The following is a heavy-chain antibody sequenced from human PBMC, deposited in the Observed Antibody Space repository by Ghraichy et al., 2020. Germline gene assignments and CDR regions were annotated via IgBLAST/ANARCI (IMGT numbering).Heavy chain of an antibody. Sequence: GSLRLSCAASGFTFSSYWMHWVRQAPGKGLVWVSRINSDGSSTSYADSVKGRFTISRDNAKNTLYLQMNSLRAEDTAVYYCAILWFGELPKDYWGQGTLVTVSS. CDR3: AILWFGELPKDY. D-gene: IGHD3-10*01. V-gene: IGHV3-74*01. CDR1: GFTFSSYW. CDR2: INSDGSST. J-gene: IGHJ4*02.